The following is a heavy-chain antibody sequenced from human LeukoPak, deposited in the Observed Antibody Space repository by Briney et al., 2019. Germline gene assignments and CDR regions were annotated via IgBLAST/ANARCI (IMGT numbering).Heavy chain of an antibody. CDR3: ARTGTTGPDY. Sequence: GGSLRLSCAASGFSVSSNYMNWVRQAPGKGLEWVSFISSAGTTYYADSVKGRFTISRDNSKNTLYLQMNSLRAEDTAVYYCARTGTTGPDYWGQGTLVTVSS. CDR2: ISSAGTT. D-gene: IGHD1-1*01. V-gene: IGHV3-53*01. J-gene: IGHJ4*02. CDR1: GFSVSSNY.